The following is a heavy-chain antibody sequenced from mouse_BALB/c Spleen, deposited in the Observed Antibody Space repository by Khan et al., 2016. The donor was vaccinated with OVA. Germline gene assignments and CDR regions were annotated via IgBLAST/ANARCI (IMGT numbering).Heavy chain of an antibody. CDR2: IYPGSDNA. CDR1: GYTFTYYV. D-gene: IGHD2-3*01. CDR3: ARGDGYYVYFDY. J-gene: IGHJ2*01. Sequence: VQLVESGPELVKPGASVKMSCKASGYTFTYYVITWVKQRTGQGLEWIGEIYPGSDNAYYNERFKGKATLTADKSSITTHMQLSSLTSEDSAVYFCARGDGYYVYFDYWGQGTTLTVSS. V-gene: IGHV1-81*01.